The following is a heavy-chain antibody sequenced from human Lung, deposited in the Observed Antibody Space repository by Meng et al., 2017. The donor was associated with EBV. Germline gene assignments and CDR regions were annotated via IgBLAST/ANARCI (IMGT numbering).Heavy chain of an antibody. D-gene: IGHD5-24*01. V-gene: IGHV4-30-2*01. J-gene: IGHJ5*02. Sequence: QLRLQGSGSGLVQPSQTLSLTCAVSGGSISSGWSSWSWIRQPPGKGLEWIGEINDSGSTDYNPSLKNRLTVSVDRSKSQFSLELSSVTAADMAIYFCAKGGRDRWLQSFEVPAALRTNWFDPWGQGTLVTVSS. CDR3: AKGGRDRWLQSFEVPAALRTNWFDP. CDR1: GGSISSGWSS. CDR2: INDSGST.